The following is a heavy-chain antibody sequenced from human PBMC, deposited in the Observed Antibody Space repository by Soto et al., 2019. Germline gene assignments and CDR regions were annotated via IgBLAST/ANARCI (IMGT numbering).Heavy chain of an antibody. D-gene: IGHD5-12*01. V-gene: IGHV1-8*01. J-gene: IGHJ4*02. CDR1: GYTFISYD. Sequence: QVQLVQSGAEVKKPGASLKVSCKASGYTFISYDINGVRQATGQGLEWMGWMNPNTGDTGYAQKFQGRVTMTRNTSINTANLELTSLRSDDTAVYFCARGDGYIFDYWGQGTLVTVSS. CDR2: MNPNTGDT. CDR3: ARGDGYIFDY.